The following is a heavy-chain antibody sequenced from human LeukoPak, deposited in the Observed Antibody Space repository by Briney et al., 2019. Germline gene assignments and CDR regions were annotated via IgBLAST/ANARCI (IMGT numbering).Heavy chain of an antibody. CDR2: INHSGST. J-gene: IGHJ4*02. Sequence: SETLSLTCAVYGGSFSGYYWSWIRHPPGKGLEWIGEINHSGSTNYNPSLKSRVTISVDTSKNQFSLKLSSVTAADTAVYYCARGFGGDCSSTSCYVDFDYWGQGTLVTVSS. CDR3: ARGFGGDCSSTSCYVDFDY. V-gene: IGHV4-34*01. D-gene: IGHD2-2*01. CDR1: GGSFSGYY.